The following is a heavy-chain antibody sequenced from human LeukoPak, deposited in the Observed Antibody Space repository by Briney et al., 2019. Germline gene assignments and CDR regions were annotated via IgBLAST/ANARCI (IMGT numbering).Heavy chain of an antibody. V-gene: IGHV4-59*01. J-gene: IGHJ5*02. D-gene: IGHD6-13*01. CDR2: IYYSGST. Sequence: SETLSLTCTVSGGSISSYYWSWIRQPPGKGLEWIGYIYYSGSTNYNPSLKSRVTISVDTSKNQFSLKLSSVTAADTAVYYCARVLRRGNSWNPTPNWFDPWGQGTLVTVSS. CDR3: ARVLRRGNSWNPTPNWFDP. CDR1: GGSISSYY.